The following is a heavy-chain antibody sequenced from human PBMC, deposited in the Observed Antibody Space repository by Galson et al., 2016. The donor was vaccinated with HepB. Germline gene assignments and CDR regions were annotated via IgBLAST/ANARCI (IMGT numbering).Heavy chain of an antibody. V-gene: IGHV1-69*13. CDR1: GGTISSYA. J-gene: IGHJ6*02. CDR2: IIPIFGTA. D-gene: IGHD2-8*02. Sequence: SVKVSCKASGGTISSYAISWVRQAPGQGPEWMGGIIPIFGTANYAQKFQGRVTITADESTRTAYMRLSSLRSEDTAVYYCARHTRSARGDCTGGGCPPIYYYHAMDVWGQGTTVSVS. CDR3: ARHTRSARGDCTGGGCPPIYYYHAMDV.